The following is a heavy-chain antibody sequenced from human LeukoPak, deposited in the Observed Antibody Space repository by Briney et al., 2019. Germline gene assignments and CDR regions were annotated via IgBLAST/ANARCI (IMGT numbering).Heavy chain of an antibody. Sequence: GGSLGLSCAASGFTFRSYGMHWVRQAPGKGLEWVAFIRFDGNTKYYADSVKGRFTISRDNAKNSLYLQMNSLRAEDTAVYYCAELGITMIGGVWGKGTTVTISS. CDR1: GFTFRSYG. V-gene: IGHV3-30*02. CDR2: IRFDGNTK. J-gene: IGHJ6*04. CDR3: AELGITMIGGV. D-gene: IGHD3-10*02.